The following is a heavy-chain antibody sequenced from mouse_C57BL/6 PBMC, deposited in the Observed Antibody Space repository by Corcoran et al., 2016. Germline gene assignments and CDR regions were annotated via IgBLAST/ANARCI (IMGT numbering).Heavy chain of an antibody. V-gene: IGHV9-3*01. CDR1: GYTFTTYG. CDR2: INTYSGVP. Sequence: QIQLVQSGHEMKKPGETVKNSCKASGYTFTTYGMSWVKQAPGKGLKWVGWINTYSGVPTYADDFKGRFAFSLETSASTAYLQINNLKNEDTATYFCARKEVTPWYCDVWGTWTTVTVSS. D-gene: IGHD2-2*01. CDR3: ARKEVTPWYCDV. J-gene: IGHJ1*03.